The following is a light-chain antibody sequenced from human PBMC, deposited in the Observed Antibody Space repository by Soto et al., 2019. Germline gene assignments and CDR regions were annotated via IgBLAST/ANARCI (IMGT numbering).Light chain of an antibody. J-gene: IGLJ1*01. CDR3: QVWYSSTDLYV. CDR2: DDS. CDR1: NIGSES. V-gene: IGLV3-21*02. Sequence: SYDLTQPPSVSVAPGQTARITCGGNNIGSESVHWYKQRPGQAPVLVVYDDSDRPSGIPERFSGSNSANTATLTISRVEAGDEADYYCQVWYSSTDLYVFGSGTKVTVL.